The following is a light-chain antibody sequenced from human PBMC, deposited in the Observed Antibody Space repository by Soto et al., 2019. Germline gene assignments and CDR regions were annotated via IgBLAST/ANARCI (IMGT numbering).Light chain of an antibody. J-gene: IGLJ2*01. CDR1: SSDVGGYNY. CDR2: DVS. CDR3: SSYTISSTVV. Sequence: QSALTQPASVSGSPGQSITSSCNGTSSDVGGYNYVSWYQQHPGKAPKLVIYDVSNRPSGVSNRFSGSRSGNTASLTISGLQAVDESDYYCSSYTISSTVVLGGGTKVTVL. V-gene: IGLV2-14*03.